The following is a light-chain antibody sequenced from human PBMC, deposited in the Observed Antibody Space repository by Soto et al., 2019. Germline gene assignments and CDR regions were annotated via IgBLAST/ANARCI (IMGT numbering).Light chain of an antibody. CDR2: GVS. CDR3: YQYGSTPPT. J-gene: IGKJ1*01. Sequence: EIVLTQSPGTLSLSPGERATLSCRASQSVSNNYLAWYQQKPGQAPRLLIYGVSNRATGIPDRFSGSGSGTDFTLTISRLEPEYFVGFYCYQYGSTPPTFGQGTKVDIK. V-gene: IGKV3-20*01. CDR1: QSVSNNY.